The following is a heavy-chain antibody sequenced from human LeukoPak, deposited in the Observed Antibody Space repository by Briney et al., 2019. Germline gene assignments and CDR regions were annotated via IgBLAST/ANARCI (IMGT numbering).Heavy chain of an antibody. J-gene: IGHJ4*02. V-gene: IGHV4-39*07. CDR2: IYYSGST. CDR3: AKVRYCSSTSCYTLYYFDY. Sequence: SETLSLTCTVSGGSISSSSYYWGWIRQPPGKGLEWIGRIYYSGSTYYNPSLKSRVTISVDTSKNQFSLKLSSVTAADTAVYYCAKVRYCSSTSCYTLYYFDYWGQGTLVTVSS. D-gene: IGHD2-2*02. CDR1: GGSISSSSYY.